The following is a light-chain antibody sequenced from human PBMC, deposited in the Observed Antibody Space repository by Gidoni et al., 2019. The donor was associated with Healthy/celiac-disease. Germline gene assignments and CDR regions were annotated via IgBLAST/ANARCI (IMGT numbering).Light chain of an antibody. J-gene: IGKJ4*01. CDR3: QQRSI. CDR2: DAS. V-gene: IGKV3-11*01. Sequence: EIVLTQSPATLCLSPGERATLSCRASQSVSSYLAGYQQKPGQAPMRLIYDASNRATGIPARFSGSGSGTDFTLTISSLEPEDFAVYYFQQRSIFGGGTKVEIK. CDR1: QSVSSY.